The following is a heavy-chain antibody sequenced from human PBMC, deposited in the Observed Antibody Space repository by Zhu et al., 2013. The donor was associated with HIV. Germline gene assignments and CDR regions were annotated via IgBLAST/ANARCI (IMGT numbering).Heavy chain of an antibody. J-gene: IGHJ4*02. Sequence: QVQLVQSGAEVKKPGASVKVSCKASGYTFTSYDINWVRQATGQGLEWMGWMNPNSGNTGYAQKFQGRVTMTRNTSISTAYMELSSLRSEDTAVYYCARGPLKNDFGVVTNVSKVVDYWGQGTLVTGLL. CDR3: ARGPLKNDFGVVTNVSKVVDY. CDR2: MNPNSGNT. D-gene: IGHD3-3*01. V-gene: IGHV1-8*01. CDR1: GYTFTSYD.